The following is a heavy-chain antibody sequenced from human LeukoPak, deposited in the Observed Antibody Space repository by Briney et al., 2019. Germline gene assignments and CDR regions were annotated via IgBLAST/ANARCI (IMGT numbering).Heavy chain of an antibody. Sequence: SDTLSLTCNVSGGSISSYYWSWIRQPPGKGLEWIGYIYTSGSTDYNPPLKSRVTISVATSKNQFSLKLSSVTAADTAVYYCARYYYDSSGYRYYYYYYMDVWGKGTTVTVSS. CDR1: GGSISSYY. J-gene: IGHJ6*03. D-gene: IGHD3-22*01. CDR3: ARYYYDSSGYRYYYYYYMDV. V-gene: IGHV4-4*09. CDR2: IYTSGST.